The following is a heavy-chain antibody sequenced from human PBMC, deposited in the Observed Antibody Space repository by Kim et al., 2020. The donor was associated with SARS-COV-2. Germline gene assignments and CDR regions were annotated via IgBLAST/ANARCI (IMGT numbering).Heavy chain of an antibody. J-gene: IGHJ6*02. CDR1: GGTFSNYW. V-gene: IGHV5-51*01. CDR3: ARPTTGRQSGMDV. D-gene: IGHD1-1*01. Sequence: GESLKISCKGSGGTFSNYWIAWVRQMPGKGLEWMGIIYVGDSDARYSPSFQGLVTMSAAKSISTVYLQWSSLKASDTAMYYCARPTTGRQSGMDVWGQGTTVTVSS. CDR2: IYVGDSDA.